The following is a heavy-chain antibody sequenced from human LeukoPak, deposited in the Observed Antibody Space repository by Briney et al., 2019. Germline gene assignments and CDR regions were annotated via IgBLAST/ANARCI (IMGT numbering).Heavy chain of an antibody. J-gene: IGHJ4*02. CDR3: ASAGVELALDY. CDR2: IHPNSGGK. D-gene: IGHD6-13*01. V-gene: IGHV1-2*02. Sequence: ASVKVSCKASGYTFTGYYMHWVRQAPGQGLEWMGWIHPNSGGKNYAQKFQGRGTMNRDTSISTAYMQLTRLRSDDTPVYYCASAGVELALDYWGQGTLVTVSS. CDR1: GYTFTGYY.